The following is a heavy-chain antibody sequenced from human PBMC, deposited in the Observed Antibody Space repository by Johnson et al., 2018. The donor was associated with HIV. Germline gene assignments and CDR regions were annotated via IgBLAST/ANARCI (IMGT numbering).Heavy chain of an antibody. CDR2: IRYDGSNK. D-gene: IGHD1-1*01. V-gene: IGHV3-30*02. J-gene: IGHJ3*02. CDR1: RFTFDDYA. Sequence: QVQLVESGGGVVQPGGSLRLSCETSRFTFDDYAMHWVRQAPGKGLEWVAFIRYDGSNKCYADSVKGRFTISRDNFKNTLYVQMNSLRTDHTAVYYCARGYNWNDVSIWGQGTMVTVSS. CDR3: ARGYNWNDVSI.